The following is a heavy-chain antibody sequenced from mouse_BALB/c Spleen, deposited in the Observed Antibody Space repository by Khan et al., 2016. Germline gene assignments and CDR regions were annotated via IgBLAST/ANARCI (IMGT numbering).Heavy chain of an antibody. CDR1: GYSITRCYT. CDR3: ATSDYRYDYAMDY. V-gene: IGHV3-1*02. Sequence: EVQLQESGPDLVKPSQSLSLTCTVAGYSITRCYTWLWIRQFPGNVLEWVGYIPYRGTTDYNPSLNSRRSINRNPSKHRFFLQLNSVTTDDTATYYCATSDYRYDYAMDYWGQGTSVTVAS. D-gene: IGHD2-14*01. CDR2: IPYRGTT. J-gene: IGHJ4*01.